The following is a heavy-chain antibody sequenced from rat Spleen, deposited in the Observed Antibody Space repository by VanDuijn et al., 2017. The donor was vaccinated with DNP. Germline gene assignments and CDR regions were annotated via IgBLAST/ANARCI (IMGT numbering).Heavy chain of an antibody. Sequence: EVQLVESGGDLVQPGRSLKLSCIASGFTFNTYWMTWIRQVPGKGLEWVASITTGDDNTYYPDSVKGRLTISRNNAKNTLSLQMNSLRSEDTATYYCASGSYDGYKWFAYWGQGTLVTVSS. V-gene: IGHV5-31*01. J-gene: IGHJ3*01. D-gene: IGHD1-9*01. CDR1: GFTFNTYW. CDR2: ITTGDDNT. CDR3: ASGSYDGYKWFAY.